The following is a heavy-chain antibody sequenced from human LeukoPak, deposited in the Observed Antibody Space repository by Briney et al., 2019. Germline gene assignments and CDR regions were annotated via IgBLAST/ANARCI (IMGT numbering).Heavy chain of an antibody. CDR3: ARDTPIAVAGNFDY. D-gene: IGHD6-19*01. CDR1: GFTFSSYE. CDR2: ISSSSSYI. V-gene: IGHV3-21*01. J-gene: IGHJ4*02. Sequence: GGSLRLSCAASGFTFSSYEMNWVRQAPGKGLEWVSSISSSSSYIYYADSVKGRFTISRDNAKNSLYLQMNGLRAEDTAVYYCARDTPIAVAGNFDYWGQGTLVTVSS.